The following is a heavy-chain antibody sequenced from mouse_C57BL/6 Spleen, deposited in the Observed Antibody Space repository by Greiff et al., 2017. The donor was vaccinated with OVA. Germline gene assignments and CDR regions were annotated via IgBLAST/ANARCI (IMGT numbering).Heavy chain of an antibody. Sequence: QVQLQQPGAELVKPGASVKLSCKASGYNFTSYWMQWVKQRPGQGLEWIGEIDPSDSYTNYNQKIKGKATLTVDTSSSTAYMQLSSLTSEDAAVYYCANYDWYFDVWGTGTTVTVSS. CDR2: IDPSDSYT. V-gene: IGHV1-50*01. D-gene: IGHD2-4*01. CDR3: ANYDWYFDV. J-gene: IGHJ1*03. CDR1: GYNFTSYW.